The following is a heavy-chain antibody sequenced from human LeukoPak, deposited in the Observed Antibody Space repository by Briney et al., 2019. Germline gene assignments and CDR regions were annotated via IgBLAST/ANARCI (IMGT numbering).Heavy chain of an antibody. CDR1: GLTLSNAW. CDR3: ATGRSGYFDS. V-gene: IGHV3-15*01. CDR2: IKSRTDGGIK. Sequence: GGSLRLSCAASGLTLSNAWMTWVRPAPGKGLEWVARIKSRTDGGIKDYAAPVKGTFTISRDDSENTVYLQMNSLKIEDTAVYYCATGRSGYFDSWGQGTLVFVSS. J-gene: IGHJ4*02.